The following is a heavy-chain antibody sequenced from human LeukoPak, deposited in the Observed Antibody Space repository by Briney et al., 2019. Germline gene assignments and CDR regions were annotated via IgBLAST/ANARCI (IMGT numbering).Heavy chain of an antibody. Sequence: ASVKVSCKASGYTFTGYFIHWVRQAPGQGLEWMGWINPNSGGTNYAQKFQGRVTMTRDTSISTAYLDLSSLRSDDTAVYYCARDGDYGTGSYYRGCIDSWGQGTPVTVSP. D-gene: IGHD3-10*01. V-gene: IGHV1-2*02. CDR1: GYTFTGYF. CDR3: ARDGDYGTGSYYRGCIDS. CDR2: INPNSGGT. J-gene: IGHJ4*02.